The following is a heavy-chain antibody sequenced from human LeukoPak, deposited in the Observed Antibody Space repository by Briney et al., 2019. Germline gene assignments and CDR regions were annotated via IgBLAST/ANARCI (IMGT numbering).Heavy chain of an antibody. CDR1: GGSISSYY. CDR2: IYTSGST. Sequence: RASETLSLTCTVSGGSISSYYWSWIQQPAGKGLGWIGRIYTSGSTNYNPSLKSRVTMSVDTSKNQFSLKLSSVTAADTAVYYWARGAAGDPFDYWGQGTLVTVSS. J-gene: IGHJ4*02. V-gene: IGHV4-4*07. D-gene: IGHD6-13*01. CDR3: ARGAAGDPFDY.